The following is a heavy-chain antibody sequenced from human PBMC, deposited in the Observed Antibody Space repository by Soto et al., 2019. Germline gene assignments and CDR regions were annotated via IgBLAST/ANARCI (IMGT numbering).Heavy chain of an antibody. CDR3: ARARRNGMYV. CDR1: GDSVSSNSAA. CDR2: SYYRSKWYN. Sequence: PSQTLSLSCAISGDSVSSNSAAWIWIRQSPSRGLEWLGRSYYRSKWYNDYGVSVKSRMTINPDTSKNQLSLQLNSVTPEDTAVYYCARARRNGMYVWGQGTTVTVPS. J-gene: IGHJ6*02. V-gene: IGHV6-1*01.